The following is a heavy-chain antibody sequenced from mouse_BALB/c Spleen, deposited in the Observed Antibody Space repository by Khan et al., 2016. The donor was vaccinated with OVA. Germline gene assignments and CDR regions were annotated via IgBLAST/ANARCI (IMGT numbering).Heavy chain of an antibody. J-gene: IGHJ3*01. Sequence: QVQLKESGPELVKPGASVKMSCKASGYTFTDYVMNWVKQRTGQGLEWIGQIYPGSDSTYYNEKFKGKATLTADRSSSPAYMQLSSLTSEDSAVYFCARAGWDVFAYWGQGTLVTVSA. CDR3: ARAGWDVFAY. CDR2: IYPGSDST. D-gene: IGHD4-1*01. CDR1: GYTFTDYV. V-gene: IGHV1-77*01.